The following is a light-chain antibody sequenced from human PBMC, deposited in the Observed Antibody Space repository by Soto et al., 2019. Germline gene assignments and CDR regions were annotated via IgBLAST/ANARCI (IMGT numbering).Light chain of an antibody. CDR1: QGISNY. V-gene: IGKV1-27*01. Sequence: DIQMTQSPSSLSASVGDRVTITCRASQGISNYLARYQQKPGKVPKLLIYAASTLQSGVPSRFSGSGSGTDFTLTISSLQPEDVATYYCQKYNSALITFGQGTRLEIK. CDR3: QKYNSALIT. CDR2: AAS. J-gene: IGKJ5*01.